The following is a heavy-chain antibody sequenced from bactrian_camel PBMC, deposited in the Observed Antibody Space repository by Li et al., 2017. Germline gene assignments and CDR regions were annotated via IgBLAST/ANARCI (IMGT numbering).Heavy chain of an antibody. Sequence: VQLVESGGGLVQPGGSLRLSCAASGFTFSSYDMSWVRQAPGKGLEWVSTINSGGGTVWAADSVKGRFTISQDNAKHTLRMNSLKPEDTAMYYCAADRDRLRWLLRRPTYWGQGTQVTVS. J-gene: IGHJ4*01. V-gene: IGHV3S40*01. CDR3: AADRDRLRWLLRRPTY. CDR2: INSGGGTV. D-gene: IGHD1*01. CDR1: GFTFSSYD.